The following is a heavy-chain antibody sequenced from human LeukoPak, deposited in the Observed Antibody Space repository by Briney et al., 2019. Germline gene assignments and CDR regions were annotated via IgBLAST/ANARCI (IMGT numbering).Heavy chain of an antibody. CDR1: GFTFSSYW. J-gene: IGHJ4*02. V-gene: IGHV3-21*01. Sequence: PGGSLRLSCAASGFTFSSYWMHWVRQAPGKGLEWVSSISSSSSYIYYADSIKGRFTISRDNAKNSLYLQMNSLRAEDTAVYYCARDSNFGANYGDYVGYWGQGTLVTVSS. CDR2: ISSSSSYI. D-gene: IGHD4-17*01. CDR3: ARDSNFGANYGDYVGY.